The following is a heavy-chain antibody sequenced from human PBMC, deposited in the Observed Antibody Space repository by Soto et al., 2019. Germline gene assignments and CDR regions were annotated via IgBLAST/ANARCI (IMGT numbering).Heavy chain of an antibody. D-gene: IGHD3-10*01. CDR3: ARGPWFGDYYYGMDV. Sequence: SETLSLTCAVYGGSFSGYYWSWIRQPPGKGLEWIGEINHSGSTNYNPSLKSRVTISVDTSKNQFSLKLSSVTAADTAVYYCARGPWFGDYYYGMDVWGQGTTVTVS. J-gene: IGHJ6*02. CDR2: INHSGST. V-gene: IGHV4-34*01. CDR1: GGSFSGYY.